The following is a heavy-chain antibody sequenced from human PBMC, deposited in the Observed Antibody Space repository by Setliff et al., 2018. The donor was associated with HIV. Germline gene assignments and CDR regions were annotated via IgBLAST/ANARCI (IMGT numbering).Heavy chain of an antibody. CDR3: AKTIGRYFDIFDN. Sequence: PSETLSLTCGVYGGSFSTYYWSWIRQSPGKGLEWIGEINQSGRTKYNPSLKSRVTMSVDTSKNQFSLKLISVTAADTAVYYCAKTIGRYFDIFDNWGQGTLVTVSS. D-gene: IGHD3-9*01. J-gene: IGHJ4*02. CDR1: GGSFSTYY. V-gene: IGHV4-34*01. CDR2: INQSGRT.